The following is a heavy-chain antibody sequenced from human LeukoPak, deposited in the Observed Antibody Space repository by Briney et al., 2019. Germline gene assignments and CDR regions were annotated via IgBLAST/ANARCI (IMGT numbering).Heavy chain of an antibody. V-gene: IGHV3-23*01. CDR3: AKEETSKRITMVRGVIGAFDI. D-gene: IGHD3-10*01. CDR1: GFTFSSYG. J-gene: IGHJ3*02. CDR2: ISGSGGST. Sequence: PGGSLRLSCAASGFTFSSYGMSWVRQAPGKGLEWVSAISGSGGSTYYADSVKGRFTISRDNSKNTLYLQMNSLRAEDTAVYYCAKEETSKRITMVRGVIGAFDIWGQGTMVTVSS.